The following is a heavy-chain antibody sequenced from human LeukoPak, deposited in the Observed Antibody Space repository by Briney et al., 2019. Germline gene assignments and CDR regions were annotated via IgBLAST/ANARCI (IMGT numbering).Heavy chain of an antibody. Sequence: GASVTVSCTASGYTFSTYGISWVRQAPGQGLEWMGWISAYTGNTNYAQNVQGRVTMTTDASTSTSYLELRSLRSDDTAVYYCARDCGNCGGAPDDTFDIWGQGTMVTVSS. CDR2: ISAYTGNT. V-gene: IGHV1-18*01. J-gene: IGHJ3*02. CDR1: GYTFSTYG. CDR3: ARDCGNCGGAPDDTFDI. D-gene: IGHD2-21*01.